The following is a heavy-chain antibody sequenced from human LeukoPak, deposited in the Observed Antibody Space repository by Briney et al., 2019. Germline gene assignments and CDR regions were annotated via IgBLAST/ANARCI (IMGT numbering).Heavy chain of an antibody. Sequence: SETLSLTCSVSGGSISSYYWSWIRQPPGKGLEWIGYISYSGSTNYNPSLKSRVTISVDTSKNQFSLKLSSVTAADTAVYYCARSSLAAPPDYWGQGTLDTVSS. J-gene: IGHJ4*02. D-gene: IGHD6-6*01. CDR3: ARSSLAAPPDY. V-gene: IGHV4-59*01. CDR2: ISYSGST. CDR1: GGSISSYY.